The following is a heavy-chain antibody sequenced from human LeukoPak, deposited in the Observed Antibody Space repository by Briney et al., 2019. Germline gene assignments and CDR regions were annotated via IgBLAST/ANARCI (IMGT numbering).Heavy chain of an antibody. Sequence: ASVKVSCKASGYTFTGYYMHWVRQAPGQGLEWMGWMNPNSGNTGYAQKLQGRVTMTRNTSISTAYMELSSLRSEDTAVYYCARGRLYSSSWYYFDYWGQGTLVTVSS. CDR1: GYTFTGYY. CDR3: ARGRLYSSSWYYFDY. CDR2: MNPNSGNT. D-gene: IGHD6-13*01. J-gene: IGHJ4*02. V-gene: IGHV1-8*02.